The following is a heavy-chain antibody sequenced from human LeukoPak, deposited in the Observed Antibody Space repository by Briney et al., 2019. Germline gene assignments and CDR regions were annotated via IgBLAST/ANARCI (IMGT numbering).Heavy chain of an antibody. J-gene: IGHJ4*02. CDR1: GGSISSSSSY. Sequence: SETLSLTCTVSGGSISSSSSYWGWIRQPPGKGLEWIGSIYYSGSTYYNPSLKSRITISVDTSKNQFSLKLSSVTAADTAVYYCARRYGSGSSGTFDYWGQGTLVTVSS. D-gene: IGHD3-10*01. CDR3: ARRYGSGSSGTFDY. V-gene: IGHV4-39*01. CDR2: IYYSGST.